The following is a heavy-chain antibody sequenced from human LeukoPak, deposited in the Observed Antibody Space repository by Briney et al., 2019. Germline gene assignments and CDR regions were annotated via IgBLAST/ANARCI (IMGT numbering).Heavy chain of an antibody. CDR2: VSADGSTT. J-gene: IGHJ5*02. V-gene: IGHV3-74*01. D-gene: IGHD5-24*01. CDR3: ARGFDGYPFGWWFDP. Sequence: GGSLRLSCAASGFTFSGYWMHWVRQAPGKGLVWVSRVSADGSTTIYADSVKGRFTISRDNSINTVYLQMNSLRAEGTAVYYCARGFDGYPFGWWFDPWGQGTLVTVSS. CDR1: GFTFSGYW.